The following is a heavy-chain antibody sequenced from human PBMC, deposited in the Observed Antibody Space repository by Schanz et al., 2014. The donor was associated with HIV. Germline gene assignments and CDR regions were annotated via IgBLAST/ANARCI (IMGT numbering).Heavy chain of an antibody. D-gene: IGHD3-10*01. CDR2: MFYRGTT. CDR3: ARVPAGSGSNFDS. CDR1: GDSISTYY. V-gene: IGHV4-59*12. J-gene: IGHJ4*02. Sequence: QVQLQESGPGLLKPSETLSLTCTVSGDSISTYYWSWIRQAPGKGLEWIGYMFYRGTTYFHPSLKSRVSMSVDTSKNQFSLMLTSVTAADTAIYYCARVPAGSGSNFDSWGQGTLVIVSS.